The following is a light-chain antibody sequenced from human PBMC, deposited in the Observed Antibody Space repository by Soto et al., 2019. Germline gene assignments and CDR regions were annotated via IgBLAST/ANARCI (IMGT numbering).Light chain of an antibody. J-gene: IGKJ1*01. CDR2: GAS. V-gene: IGKV3-15*01. CDR3: QQYNNWRTWT. Sequence: EIVMTQSPATLSVSPGERATLSCRASQSVSSNLAWYQQNPGQAPRLLIYGASTRATGIPARFSGSGSGTEFTLTISSLQSEDFAVYYCQQYNNWRTWTFGQGTKVDIK. CDR1: QSVSSN.